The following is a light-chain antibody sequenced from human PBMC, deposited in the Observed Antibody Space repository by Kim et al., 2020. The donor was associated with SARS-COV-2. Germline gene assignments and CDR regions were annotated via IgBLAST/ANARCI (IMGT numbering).Light chain of an antibody. CDR2: GAS. CDR3: QQYGSSPRT. CDR1: QSVSSSY. Sequence: EIVLTQSPGTLSLSPGERATISCRASQSVSSSYLAWYQQKPGQAPRLLIYGASRRATGIPDRISGSGSGTDFTLTISRLEPEDFAVYYCQQYGSSPRTFGQGTKVDIK. J-gene: IGKJ1*01. V-gene: IGKV3-20*01.